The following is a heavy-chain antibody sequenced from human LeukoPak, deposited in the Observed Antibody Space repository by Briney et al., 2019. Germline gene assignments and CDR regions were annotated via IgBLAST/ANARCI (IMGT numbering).Heavy chain of an antibody. CDR1: SGSFSSYY. D-gene: IGHD3-22*01. Sequence: PSETLSLTCAVYSGSFSSYYWGWIRQPPGKGLEWIGSIYYSGSTYYNPSLKSRVTISVDTSKNQFSLKLSSVTAADTAVYYCARAPYHYYDSSGYPFYFDYWGQGTLVTVSS. CDR2: IYYSGST. J-gene: IGHJ4*02. CDR3: ARAPYHYYDSSGYPFYFDY. V-gene: IGHV4-39*01.